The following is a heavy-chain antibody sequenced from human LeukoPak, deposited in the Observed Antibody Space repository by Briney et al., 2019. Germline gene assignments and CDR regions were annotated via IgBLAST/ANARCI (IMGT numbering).Heavy chain of an antibody. CDR3: AKDIKRGYSGYDANFDY. CDR2: ISGSGGST. J-gene: IGHJ4*02. Sequence: PGGSLRLSCAASGFTFSSYAMSWVRQAPGKGLEWVSAISGSGGSTYYADSVKGRFTISRDNSKNTLYLQMNSLRAEDTAVYYCAKDIKRGYSGYDANFDYWGQGTLVTVSS. CDR1: GFTFSSYA. V-gene: IGHV3-23*01. D-gene: IGHD5-12*01.